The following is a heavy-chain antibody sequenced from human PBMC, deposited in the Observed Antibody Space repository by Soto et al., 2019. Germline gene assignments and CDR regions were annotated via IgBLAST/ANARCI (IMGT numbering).Heavy chain of an antibody. Sequence: QVQLVQSGAEVKKPGSSVKVSCKASGGTFSSYAISWVRQAPGQGLEWMGGIIPIFGTANYAQKFQGRVTITADESTSTAYMELSSLRSEDTAVYYCARAGGEASIVVVPAAISYYYYYGMDVWGQGTTVTVSS. CDR3: ARAGGEASIVVVPAAISYYYYYGMDV. CDR1: GGTFSSYA. D-gene: IGHD2-2*02. V-gene: IGHV1-69*01. CDR2: IIPIFGTA. J-gene: IGHJ6*02.